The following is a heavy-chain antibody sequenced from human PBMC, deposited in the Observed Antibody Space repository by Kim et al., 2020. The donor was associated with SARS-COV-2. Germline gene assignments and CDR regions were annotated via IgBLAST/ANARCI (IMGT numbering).Heavy chain of an antibody. CDR3: ATENLRMKGFDY. Sequence: GGSLRLSCAASGFTVSSNSMTWVRQARGKGLEWVSIIYSGGTTDYIDSVKGRFTISRDNAKNTLLLHMRSMRVEDTAVYYCATENLRMKGFDYWGQGA. CDR2: IYSGGTT. J-gene: IGHJ4*02. CDR1: GFTVSSNS. V-gene: IGHV3-53*01.